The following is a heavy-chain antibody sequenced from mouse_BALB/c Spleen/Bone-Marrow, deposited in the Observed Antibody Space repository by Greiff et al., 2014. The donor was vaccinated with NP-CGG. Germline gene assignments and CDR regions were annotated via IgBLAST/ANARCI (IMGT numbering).Heavy chain of an antibody. CDR1: GFTFTNYW. V-gene: IGHV1-69*02. CDR3: ARYGSRSEFAY. CDR2: IDTSDSYI. J-gene: IGHJ3*01. Sequence: VKLEQSGAELVQPGASVKLSCEASGFTFTNYWMNWVQQRPGKGLEWIGEIDTSDSYIQYNQKFKGKATLTVDKSSSTVYIHLSSLTSEDSAVYFCARYGSRSEFAYWGQGTPVTVSA. D-gene: IGHD1-1*01.